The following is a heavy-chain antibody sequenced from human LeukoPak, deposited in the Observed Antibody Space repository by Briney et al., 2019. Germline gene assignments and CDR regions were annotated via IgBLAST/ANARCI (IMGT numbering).Heavy chain of an antibody. J-gene: IGHJ5*02. CDR2: IYYSGST. D-gene: IGHD2-15*01. V-gene: IGHV4-59*08. Sequence: SETLSLTCTVSGGSISSYYWSWIRQPPGKGLEWIGSIYYSGSTNYNPSLKSRVTISVDTSKNQFSLKLSSVTAADTAVYYCARRQNCSGGSCYHNWFDPWGQGTLVTVSS. CDR1: GGSISSYY. CDR3: ARRQNCSGGSCYHNWFDP.